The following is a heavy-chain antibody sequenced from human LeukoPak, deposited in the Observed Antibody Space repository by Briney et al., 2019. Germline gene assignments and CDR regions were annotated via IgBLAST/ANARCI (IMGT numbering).Heavy chain of an antibody. CDR1: GFTFTNYP. CDR3: AKEGRGAVYGYGD. Sequence: GGSLRLSCAASGFTFTNYPIHWIRQAPGKGLEFVSAISRDGRTIDYADSVKGRFTISRDNSENTVYLQMGSLRPEDMAVYYCAKEGRGAVYGYGDWGQGTLVTVSS. CDR2: ISRDGRTI. D-gene: IGHD5/OR15-5a*01. J-gene: IGHJ4*02. V-gene: IGHV3-64*02.